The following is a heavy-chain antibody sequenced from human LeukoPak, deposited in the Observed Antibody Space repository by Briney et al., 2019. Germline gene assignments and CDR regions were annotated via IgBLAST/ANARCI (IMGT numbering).Heavy chain of an antibody. Sequence: GGSLRLSCAASGFYFNTYAMNWVCQAPEKGLVWISYISSSSSTIYYADSVKGRFSISRDNAKNSVYLEMNSAGDADTAVYYCTRVGGYQLPKFDYWGRGTLVTVSS. D-gene: IGHD2-2*01. V-gene: IGHV3-48*02. CDR1: GFYFNTYA. CDR3: TRVGGYQLPKFDY. CDR2: ISSSSSTI. J-gene: IGHJ4*02.